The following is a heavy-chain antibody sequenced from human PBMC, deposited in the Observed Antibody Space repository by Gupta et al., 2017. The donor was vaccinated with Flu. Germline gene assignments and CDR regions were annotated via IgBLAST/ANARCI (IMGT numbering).Heavy chain of an antibody. J-gene: IGHJ6*02. Sequence: DVQLVESGGGLVKPGGSLRLSCGASGFDISNYNMNWVRQAPGKGLEWVSSITTSSSHMYYADSVKGRISISRDNAKNSLYLQMNGLRAEDTGVYFCARDPNDYGDFKYHYYGMDVWGQGTTVTVSS. CDR3: ARDPNDYGDFKYHYYGMDV. V-gene: IGHV3-21*02. CDR2: ITTSSSHM. CDR1: GFDISNYN. D-gene: IGHD4-17*01.